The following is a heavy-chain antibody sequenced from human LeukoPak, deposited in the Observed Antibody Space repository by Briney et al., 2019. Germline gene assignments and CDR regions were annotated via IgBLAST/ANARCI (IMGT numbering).Heavy chain of an antibody. CDR1: GFTFRSYS. CDR2: FSGRGSPI. Sequence: GGSLRLSCAASGFTFRSYSMNWVRQAPGKGLEWLSYFSGRGSPIDYADSVKGRFTISRDNDKNSLYLQMNSLRAEDTAVYYCARDLNWSFDYWGQGVLVTVSS. V-gene: IGHV3-48*01. J-gene: IGHJ4*02. D-gene: IGHD3-3*01. CDR3: ARDLNWSFDY.